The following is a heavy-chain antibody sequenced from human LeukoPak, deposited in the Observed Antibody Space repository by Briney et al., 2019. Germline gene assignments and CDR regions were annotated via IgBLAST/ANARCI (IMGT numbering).Heavy chain of an antibody. CDR3: ARFHYDFLTGLFDY. Sequence: HSGGSLRLSCAASGITVSTNYMSWARQAPGKGLEWVSIIYSGGATFYADSVKGRFTISRENSKNTLWLQMNSLRAEDTAVYYCARFHYDFLTGLFDYWGQGTLVTVSS. CDR1: GITVSTNY. J-gene: IGHJ4*02. D-gene: IGHD3-9*01. V-gene: IGHV3-66*01. CDR2: IYSGGAT.